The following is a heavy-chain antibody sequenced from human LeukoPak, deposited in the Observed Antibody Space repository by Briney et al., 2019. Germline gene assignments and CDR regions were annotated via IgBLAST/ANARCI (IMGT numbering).Heavy chain of an antibody. D-gene: IGHD1-14*01. V-gene: IGHV4-39*01. CDR1: GGSISSSSYY. CDR2: IYYGGST. J-gene: IGHJ6*03. Sequence: SETLSLTCTVSGGSISSSSYYWGWIRQPPGKGLEWIGRIYYGGSTYYNPSLKGRVTISVDTSKNQFALRLSSVTAADTAVYYCARTKLNHGYYYYYYMDVWGKGTTVTVSS. CDR3: ARTKLNHGYYYYYYMDV.